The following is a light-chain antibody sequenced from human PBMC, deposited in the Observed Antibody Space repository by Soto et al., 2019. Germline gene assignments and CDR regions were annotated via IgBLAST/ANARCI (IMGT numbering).Light chain of an antibody. CDR1: SSDVGGYNY. J-gene: IGLJ2*01. CDR2: DVN. CDR3: ASFTRSVTVV. Sequence: QSVLTQPASVSGSPGQSITISCAGTSSDVGGYNYVSWYQQHPGKVPRLIISDVNKRPSGVSDRFSGSKSGNTASLTISGLQAEDEADYYCASFTRSVTVVFGGGPMLTVL. V-gene: IGLV2-14*03.